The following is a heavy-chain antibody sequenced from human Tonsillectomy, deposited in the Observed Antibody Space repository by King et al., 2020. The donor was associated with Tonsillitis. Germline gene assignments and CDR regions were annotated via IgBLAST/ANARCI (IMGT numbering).Heavy chain of an antibody. V-gene: IGHV3-23*04. Sequence: VQLVESGGGLVQPGGSLRLSCAGSGFTFNNYAMSWVRQAPGKGLEWVSAVRGGGDKSFYSDSVRGRFTISRDNSKNMLSLQMNSLRAEDTALYYCAIFIGSSASVFDSWGQGTLVTVSS. CDR3: AIFIGSSASVFDS. D-gene: IGHD2-2*01. CDR2: VRGGGDKS. J-gene: IGHJ4*02. CDR1: GFTFNNYA.